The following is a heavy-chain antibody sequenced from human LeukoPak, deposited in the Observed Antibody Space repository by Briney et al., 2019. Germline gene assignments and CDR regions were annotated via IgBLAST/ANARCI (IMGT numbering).Heavy chain of an antibody. CDR3: GRTRKNFYFDY. D-gene: IGHD2/OR15-2a*01. CDR2: ITSSGSKM. J-gene: IGHJ4*02. CDR1: GFTFSGSS. V-gene: IGHV3-11*01. Sequence: GGSLRLSCAASGFTFSGSSMSWFRQAPGKGLEWIAYITSSGSKMDYADSVKGRFTISRDNAKNSLFLQMNSLRVEDTAVYYCGRTRKNFYFDYWGQGTLVAVSS.